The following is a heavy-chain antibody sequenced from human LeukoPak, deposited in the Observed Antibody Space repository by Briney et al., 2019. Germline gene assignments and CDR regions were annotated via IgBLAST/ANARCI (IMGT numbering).Heavy chain of an antibody. V-gene: IGHV3-15*01. J-gene: IGHJ4*02. D-gene: IGHD5-18*01. CDR3: ARDGDAAMVTDYFDY. CDR2: IKSKTDRGTT. Sequence: GGSLRLSCAASGFTFSNAWMSWVRQAPGKGLEWVGRIKSKTDRGTTDYAAPVKGRFTISRDDSRNTLYLQMNSLRAEDTAVYYCARDGDAAMVTDYFDYWGQGTLVTVSS. CDR1: GFTFSNAW.